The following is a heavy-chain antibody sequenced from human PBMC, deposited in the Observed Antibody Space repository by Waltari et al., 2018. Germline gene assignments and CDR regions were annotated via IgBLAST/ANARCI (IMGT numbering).Heavy chain of an antibody. J-gene: IGHJ3*02. CDR1: GDSVSSNRAT. CDR2: TYYRSKWNN. D-gene: IGHD4-17*01. V-gene: IGHV6-1*01. CDR3: VRATTVVTLAAFDI. Sequence: QVQLQQSGPGLVKPSQTLSLTCAISGDSVSSNRATWNWIRQSPSRGLEWLGRTYYRSKWNNDYAVSVKSRITINPDTSKNQFSLQLNSVTPEDTAVYYCVRATTVVTLAAFDIWGPGTMVTVSS.